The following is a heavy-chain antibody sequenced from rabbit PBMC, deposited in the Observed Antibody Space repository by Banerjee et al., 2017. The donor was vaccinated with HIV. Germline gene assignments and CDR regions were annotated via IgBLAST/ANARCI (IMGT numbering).Heavy chain of an antibody. Sequence: QSLEESGGGLVQPEGSLTLTCTASGFSFSSIYDMCWVRQAPGKGLEWIGCIYTGSGSTYYASWAKGRFTISKTSSTTVTLQMTSLTAADTATYFCARGYWDAAYGHAFNLWGPGTLVTVS. V-gene: IGHV1S40*01. CDR3: ARGYWDAAYGHAFNL. J-gene: IGHJ4*01. CDR2: IYTGSGST. CDR1: GFSFSSIYD. D-gene: IGHD6-1*01.